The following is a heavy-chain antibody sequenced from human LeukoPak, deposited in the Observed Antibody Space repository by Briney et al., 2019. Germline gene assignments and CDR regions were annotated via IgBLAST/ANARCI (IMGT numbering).Heavy chain of an antibody. D-gene: IGHD5-12*01. V-gene: IGHV3-23*01. CDR2: ISSNAYST. CDR3: AKGGGSDFFDY. Sequence: GGSLRLSCAASGFAFGSYAMSWVRQAPGKGLEWVAAISSNAYSTYYADSLKGPFTISRDNSKNTLYLQMNSLRSDDTGVYYCAKGGGSDFFDYWGQGTLVTVSS. J-gene: IGHJ4*02. CDR1: GFAFGSYA.